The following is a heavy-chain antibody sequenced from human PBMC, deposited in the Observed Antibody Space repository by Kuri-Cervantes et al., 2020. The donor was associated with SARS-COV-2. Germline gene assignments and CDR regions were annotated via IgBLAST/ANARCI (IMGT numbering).Heavy chain of an antibody. CDR3: ARDRGEDIVVVVAASAYDY. V-gene: IGHV3-21*01. CDR1: GFTFSSYS. J-gene: IGHJ4*02. D-gene: IGHD2-15*01. Sequence: GESLKISCAVSGFTFSSYSMNWARQAPGKGLEWVSSISSSSSYIYYADSVKGRFTISRDNAKNSLYLQMNSLRAEDTAVYYCARDRGEDIVVVVAASAYDYWGQGTLVTVSS. CDR2: ISSSSSYI.